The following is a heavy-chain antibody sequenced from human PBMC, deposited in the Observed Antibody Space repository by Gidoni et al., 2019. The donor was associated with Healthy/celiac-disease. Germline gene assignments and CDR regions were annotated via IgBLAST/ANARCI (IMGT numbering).Heavy chain of an antibody. CDR3: ARELVYSGYDYYYYYGMDV. CDR2: IYTSGST. V-gene: IGHV4-4*07. D-gene: IGHD5-12*01. CDR1: GGSLSSYY. J-gene: IGHJ6*02. Sequence: QVQLQESGPGLVKPSETLSLTCTVSGGSLSSYYWSWIRQPAGKGLEWIGRIYTSGSTNYNPSLKSRVTMSVDTSKNQFSLKLSSVTAADTAVYYCARELVYSGYDYYYYYGMDVWGQGTTVTVSS.